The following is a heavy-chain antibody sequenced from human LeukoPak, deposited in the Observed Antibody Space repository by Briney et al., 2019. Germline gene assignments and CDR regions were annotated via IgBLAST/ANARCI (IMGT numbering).Heavy chain of an antibody. D-gene: IGHD1-26*01. CDR3: ARDGGYSGSSLLLDY. CDR2: IGTAGDT. J-gene: IGHJ4*02. V-gene: IGHV3-13*01. Sequence: GGSLRLSCAASGFTFSSHDMHWVRQATGKGLEWVSAIGTAGDTYYPGSVKGRFTISRENAKNSLYLQMNSLRAGDTAVYYCARDGGYSGSSLLLDYWGQGTLVTVSS. CDR1: GFTFSSHD.